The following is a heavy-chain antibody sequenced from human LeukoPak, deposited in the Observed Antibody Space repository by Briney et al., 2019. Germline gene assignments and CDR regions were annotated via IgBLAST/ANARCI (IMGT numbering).Heavy chain of an antibody. J-gene: IGHJ4*02. CDR2: IWSDATNQ. CDR3: AIWTSGNY. CDR1: GFTFSHFG. Sequence: GGSLRLSCEASGFTFSHFGMHWVRQAPGKGLEWVAVIWSDATNQYYADSVKGRFTISRDDFKKTVSLQMDGLRVEDTAIYYCAIWTSGNYWGQGTLVTVSS. V-gene: IGHV3-33*01. D-gene: IGHD1-1*01.